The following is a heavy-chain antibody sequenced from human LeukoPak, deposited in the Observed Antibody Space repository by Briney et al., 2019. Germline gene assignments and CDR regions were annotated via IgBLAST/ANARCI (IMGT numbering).Heavy chain of an antibody. CDR3: ARVGVVSTIYSYYYYYMDV. V-gene: IGHV4-59*01. J-gene: IGHJ6*03. CDR2: IYYSGST. CDR1: GDSISNYY. D-gene: IGHD5/OR15-5a*01. Sequence: PSETLSLTCTVSGDSISNYYWSWIRQPPGKGLEWIGYIYYSGSTNYNPSLKSRVTISVDTSKNQFSLKLSSVTAADTAVYYCARVGVVSTIYSYYYYYMDVWGKGTTVTGSS.